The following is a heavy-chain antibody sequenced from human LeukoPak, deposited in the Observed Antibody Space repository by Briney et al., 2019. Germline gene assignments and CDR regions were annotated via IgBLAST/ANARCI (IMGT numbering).Heavy chain of an antibody. CDR2: INPKSGGT. J-gene: IGHJ5*02. CDR3: ARAYKGIAARPTGPGDWFDP. CDR1: GYIFTGYY. V-gene: IGHV1-2*04. Sequence: ASVKVSCKASGYIFTGYYMHWVRQAPGQGLGWMGWINPKSGGTNYVQKFQGWVTMTRDTSISTAYMELSRLRSDDTAVYYCARAYKGIAARPTGPGDWFDPWGQGTLVTVSS. D-gene: IGHD6-6*01.